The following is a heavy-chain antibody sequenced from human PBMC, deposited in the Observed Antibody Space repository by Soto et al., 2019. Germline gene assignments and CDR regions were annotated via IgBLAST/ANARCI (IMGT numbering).Heavy chain of an antibody. CDR2: ISYDGSNK. J-gene: IGHJ4*02. CDR1: GFTFSRYG. Sequence: QVQLVESGGGVVQPGRSLRLSCAASGFTFSRYGMHWVRQAPGKGLEWVAVISYDGSNKYYADSVKGRFTISRDNSKNRLDLQMNGLRAEDTAGYSCAKDRGGELDYWGQGTLVTVSS. V-gene: IGHV3-30*18. CDR3: AKDRGGELDY. D-gene: IGHD1-26*01.